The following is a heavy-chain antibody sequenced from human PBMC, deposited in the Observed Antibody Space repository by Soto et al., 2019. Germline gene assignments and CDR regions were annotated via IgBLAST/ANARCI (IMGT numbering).Heavy chain of an antibody. J-gene: IGHJ6*02. V-gene: IGHV5-10-1*01. D-gene: IGHD3-9*01. Sequence: GESLKICCKGSGYSFTSYWISGVRQMPGKGLEWMGRIDPSDSYTNYSPSFQGHVTISADKSISTAYLQWSSLKASDTAMYYCARPYYDILTGYYGMDVWGQGTTLTVSS. CDR3: ARPYYDILTGYYGMDV. CDR2: IDPSDSYT. CDR1: GYSFTSYW.